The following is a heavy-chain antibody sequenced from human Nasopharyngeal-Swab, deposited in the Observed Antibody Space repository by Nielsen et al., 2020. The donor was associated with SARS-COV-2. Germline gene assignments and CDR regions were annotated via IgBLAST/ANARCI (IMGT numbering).Heavy chain of an antibody. CDR1: GGSISSYY. V-gene: IGHV4-59*01. CDR2: IYYSGST. D-gene: IGHD2-15*01. Sequence: SETLSLACTVSGGSISSYYWSWIRQPPGKGLEWIGYIYYSGSTNYNPSLKSRVTISVDTSKNQFSLKLSSVTAADTAVYYCARGATPYYFDYWGQGTLVTVSS. J-gene: IGHJ4*02. CDR3: ARGATPYYFDY.